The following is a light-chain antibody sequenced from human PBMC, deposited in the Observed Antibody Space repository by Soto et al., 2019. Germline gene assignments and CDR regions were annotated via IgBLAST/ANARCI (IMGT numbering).Light chain of an antibody. Sequence: DIQLTQSPSFLSASVGDRVTITCRASQGISSYLAWYQQKPGKAPKLLIYAASTLQSGVPSRFSGSGSGTEFTLTISSLQPEDFATYYCQQLNSDRVTFGPGTKVDIK. CDR2: AAS. V-gene: IGKV1-9*01. CDR1: QGISSY. CDR3: QQLNSDRVT. J-gene: IGKJ3*01.